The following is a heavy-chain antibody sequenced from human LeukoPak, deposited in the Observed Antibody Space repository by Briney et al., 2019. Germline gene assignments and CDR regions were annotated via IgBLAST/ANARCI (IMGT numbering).Heavy chain of an antibody. CDR2: IRYDGSNK. V-gene: IGHV3-30*02. CDR1: GFTFSSYG. Sequence: GGSLRLSCAASGFTFSSYGMHWVRQAPGKGLEWVAFIRYDGSNKYYADSVKGRFTISRDNSKNTLYLQMNSLRAEDTAVYYCARESPSIVGAHLPNDYWGQGTLVTVSS. D-gene: IGHD1-26*01. CDR3: ARESPSIVGAHLPNDY. J-gene: IGHJ4*02.